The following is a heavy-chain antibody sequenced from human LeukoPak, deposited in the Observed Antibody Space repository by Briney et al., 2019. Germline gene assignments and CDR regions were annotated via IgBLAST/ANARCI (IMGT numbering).Heavy chain of an antibody. J-gene: IGHJ4*02. Sequence: GGSLRLSCAASGFTFSSYAMHWVRQAPGKGLEWVAVISYDGSNKYYADSVKGRFTISRDNSKNTLYLQMNSLRAEDTAVYYCARDLGNRFLEWLFGYWGQGTLVSVSS. CDR2: ISYDGSNK. D-gene: IGHD3-3*01. CDR3: ARDLGNRFLEWLFGY. CDR1: GFTFSSYA. V-gene: IGHV3-30-3*01.